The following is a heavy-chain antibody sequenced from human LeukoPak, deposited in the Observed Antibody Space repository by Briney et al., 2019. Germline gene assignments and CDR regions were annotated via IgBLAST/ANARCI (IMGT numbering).Heavy chain of an antibody. CDR1: GGSIRSY. Sequence: SETLSLTCTVSGGSIRSYWSWIRQPAGKVLEWIGRIYGSGSTDYNPSLKSRVTMSIDTSKNQFSLNLISVTAADTAVYYCARVGYSGYDDRGSFDYWGQGTLVTVSS. J-gene: IGHJ4*02. D-gene: IGHD5-12*01. CDR2: IYGSGST. V-gene: IGHV4-4*07. CDR3: ARVGYSGYDDRGSFDY.